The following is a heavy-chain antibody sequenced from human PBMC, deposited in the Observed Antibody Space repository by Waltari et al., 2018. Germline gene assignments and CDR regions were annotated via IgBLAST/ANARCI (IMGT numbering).Heavy chain of an antibody. CDR1: GVSISDYY. Sequence: QVQLQESGPRLVEPWETLSLTCRISGVSISDYYWSWIRQPAGKGLEFIGRVYTTGTTDSTPSHRSRATVSVDKSKNHFSLSLTSVTAADTAIYYCARGYSDDGGEYFQHWGQGTLVSVSS. D-gene: IGHD3-16*01. V-gene: IGHV4-4*07. CDR2: VYTTGTT. J-gene: IGHJ1*01. CDR3: ARGYSDDGGEYFQH.